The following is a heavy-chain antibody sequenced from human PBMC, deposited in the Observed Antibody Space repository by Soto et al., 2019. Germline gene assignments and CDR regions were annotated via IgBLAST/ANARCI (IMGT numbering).Heavy chain of an antibody. D-gene: IGHD6-19*01. Sequence: EVQLVESGGGLVHPGGSLRLSCAASGFTFSSYSMNWVRQAPGKGLEWVSYITSSSATIYYADSVKGRFTISRDNAKNSLYLQMNSLRDEDTAVYYCARDPVVSGWYRWLDPWGQGTLVSVSS. CDR3: ARDPVVSGWYRWLDP. CDR1: GFTFSSYS. CDR2: ITSSSATI. J-gene: IGHJ5*02. V-gene: IGHV3-48*02.